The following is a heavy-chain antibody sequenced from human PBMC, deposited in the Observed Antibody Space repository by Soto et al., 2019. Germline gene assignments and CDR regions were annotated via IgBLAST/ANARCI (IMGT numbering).Heavy chain of an antibody. J-gene: IGHJ4*02. D-gene: IGHD3-22*01. Sequence: PGESLKISCKGSGYSFTSYWIGWVRQMPGKGLEWMGIIYPSDSDTRYSPSFQGQVTITADKSTSTAYLQWSSLKASDTAMYYCARPYYYDSTGYHDYWGQGTLVTVSS. CDR2: IYPSDSDT. CDR3: ARPYYYDSTGYHDY. CDR1: GYSFTSYW. V-gene: IGHV5-51*01.